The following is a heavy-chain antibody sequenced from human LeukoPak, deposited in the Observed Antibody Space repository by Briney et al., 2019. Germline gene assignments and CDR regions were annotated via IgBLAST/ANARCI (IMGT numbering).Heavy chain of an antibody. J-gene: IGHJ6*02. CDR1: GFTFSSYG. V-gene: IGHV3-33*01. CDR2: IWYDGSNK. D-gene: IGHD3-10*01. CDR3: ARVRGSGSYYPSGYYYYGMDV. Sequence: GGSLRLSCAASGFTFSSYGMHWVRQAPGKGLEWVAVIWYDGSNKYYADSAKGRFTISRDNSKNTLYLQMNSLRAEDTAVYYCARVRGSGSYYPSGYYYYGMDVWGQGTTVTVSS.